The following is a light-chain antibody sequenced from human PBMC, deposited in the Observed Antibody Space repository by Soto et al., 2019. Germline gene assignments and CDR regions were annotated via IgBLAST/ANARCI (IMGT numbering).Light chain of an antibody. CDR1: QSVRREY. V-gene: IGKV3-20*01. Sequence: EIVLTQSPGTLSLSPGETATLSCRASQSVRREYLAWLQQKPGQAPRVLIYGASSRAAGIPDRFSGSGSGTAFTLTISRLEAEDSAVYYCQQYGAAPRTFGQGTKVDIK. CDR2: GAS. J-gene: IGKJ1*01. CDR3: QQYGAAPRT.